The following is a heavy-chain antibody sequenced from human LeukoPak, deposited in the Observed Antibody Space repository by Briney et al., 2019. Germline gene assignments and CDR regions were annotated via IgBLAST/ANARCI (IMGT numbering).Heavy chain of an antibody. CDR2: ISYDGSNK. CDR1: GFTFSSLA. J-gene: IGHJ4*02. Sequence: GGSLRLSCAASGFTFSSLAMHWVRQAPGKGLEWVAVISYDGSNKYYADSVKGRFTISRDNSKNTLYLQMNSLRPEDTAVYYCARDPRGPTGYDSSGRDTFDYWGQGTLVTVSS. V-gene: IGHV3-30*04. D-gene: IGHD3-22*01. CDR3: ARDPRGPTGYDSSGRDTFDY.